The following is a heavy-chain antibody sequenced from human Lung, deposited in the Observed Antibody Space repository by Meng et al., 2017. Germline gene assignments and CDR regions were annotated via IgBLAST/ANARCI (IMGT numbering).Heavy chain of an antibody. J-gene: IGHJ4*02. Sequence: QVQLQQCGEGRLKPSETLSLTCVVSGGSFSDYYWSWIRQPPGKGLEWIGEINHSGSTNYNPSLESRATISVDTSQNNLSLKLSSVTAADSAVYYCARGPTTMAHDFDYWGQGTLVTVSS. V-gene: IGHV4-34*01. CDR3: ARGPTTMAHDFDY. CDR1: GGSFSDYY. CDR2: INHSGST. D-gene: IGHD4-11*01.